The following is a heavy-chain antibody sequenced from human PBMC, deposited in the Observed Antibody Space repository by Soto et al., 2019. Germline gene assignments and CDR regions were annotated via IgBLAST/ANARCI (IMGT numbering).Heavy chain of an antibody. CDR1: GGTFNSYT. CDR2: IIPILGIA. V-gene: IGHV1-69*02. Sequence: SVKVSCKASGGTFNSYTISWVRQAPGQGLEWMGRIIPILGIANYAQKFQGRVTITADKSTSTAYMELSSLRSEDTAVYYCARHSKKESYDYWGQGTLVTVSS. D-gene: IGHD1-26*01. CDR3: ARHSKKESYDY. J-gene: IGHJ4*02.